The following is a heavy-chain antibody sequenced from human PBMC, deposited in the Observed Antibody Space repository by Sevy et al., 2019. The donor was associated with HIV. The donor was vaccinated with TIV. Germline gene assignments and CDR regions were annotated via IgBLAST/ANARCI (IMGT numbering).Heavy chain of an antibody. V-gene: IGHV3-30*04. D-gene: IGHD2-2*01. J-gene: IGHJ4*02. Sequence: GGSLRLSCAASGFTFSSYVMHWVRQAPGKGPEWVAVVSYDGSNKDYADSVKGRFTISRDNSKSTLYLQMNALRPEDTAVYCCARAPGAVIEPGPYSLDDWGQGTLVTVSS. CDR3: ARAPGAVIEPGPYSLDD. CDR2: VSYDGSNK. CDR1: GFTFSSYV.